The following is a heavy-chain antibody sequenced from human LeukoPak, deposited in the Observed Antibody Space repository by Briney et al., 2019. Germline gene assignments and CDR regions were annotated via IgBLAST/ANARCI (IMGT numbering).Heavy chain of an antibody. Sequence: SQTLSLTCALSGDIVSSNSAAWNWIRQSPSRGLEWLGRTYYRSKLYNDYAVSVKSRITINPDTSKNQFSLQLNSVTPEDTAVYYCAREKYSSGWPLDYWGQGTLVTVSS. CDR3: AREKYSSGWPLDY. V-gene: IGHV6-1*01. CDR1: GDIVSSNSAA. CDR2: TYYRSKLYN. D-gene: IGHD6-19*01. J-gene: IGHJ4*02.